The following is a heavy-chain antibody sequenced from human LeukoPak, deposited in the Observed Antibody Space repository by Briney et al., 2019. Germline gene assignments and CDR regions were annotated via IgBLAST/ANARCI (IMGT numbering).Heavy chain of an antibody. J-gene: IGHJ4*02. V-gene: IGHV3-7*05. Sequence: SGGSLRLSCAASGFTFSNYWMSWVRQAPGKGLEWVANIKYDGGEKYYVDSVKGRFTISRDNAKNSLYLQMNSLRPEDTAVYYCARGGWKPVDYWGQGTLVTVSS. D-gene: IGHD1-1*01. CDR1: GFTFSNYW. CDR3: ARGGWKPVDY. CDR2: IKYDGGEK.